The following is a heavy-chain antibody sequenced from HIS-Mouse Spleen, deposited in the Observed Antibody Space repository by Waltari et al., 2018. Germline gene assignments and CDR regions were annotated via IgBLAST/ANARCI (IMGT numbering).Heavy chain of an antibody. CDR1: GGSIGSSSYY. V-gene: IGHV4-39*07. D-gene: IGHD6-13*01. J-gene: IGHJ2*01. Sequence: QLQLQESGPGLVKPSEPLSLTCTVPGGSIGSSSYYWGWIRQPPGKGLAWIGSIYYSGSTYYNPSLKSRVTISVDTSKNQFSLKLSSVTAADTAVYYCAREIPYSSSWYDWYFDLWGRGTLVTVSS. CDR3: AREIPYSSSWYDWYFDL. CDR2: IYYSGST.